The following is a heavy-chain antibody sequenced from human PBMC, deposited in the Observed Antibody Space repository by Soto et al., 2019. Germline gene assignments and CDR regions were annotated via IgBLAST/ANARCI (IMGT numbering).Heavy chain of an antibody. CDR2: ISGYNGYT. J-gene: IGHJ5*02. Sequence: ASVKVSCKASGYTFINHGLSWVRQAPGQGLEWMGWISGYNGYTKFAQKIQGRVTMTRDTSTSTAYMELRSLRSDDTAVYYCAREAGGSNIAAVLLDPWGQGTLVTVSS. V-gene: IGHV1-18*01. D-gene: IGHD3-3*02. CDR1: GYTFINHG. CDR3: AREAGGSNIAAVLLDP.